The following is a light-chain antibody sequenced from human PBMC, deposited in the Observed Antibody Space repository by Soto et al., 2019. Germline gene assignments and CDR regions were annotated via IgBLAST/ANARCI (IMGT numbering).Light chain of an antibody. CDR3: QKYDRVPGT. V-gene: IGKV1-27*01. J-gene: IGKJ1*01. Sequence: DIQMTQSPSSLSASVGDRVTITCRASQGITNYLAWYQQKPGKVPKLLIYAASTLHSGVPSRFSGSGSGTEFTLTISSLQPEDVATYYCQKYDRVPGTFGQRTKLEIK. CDR2: AAS. CDR1: QGITNY.